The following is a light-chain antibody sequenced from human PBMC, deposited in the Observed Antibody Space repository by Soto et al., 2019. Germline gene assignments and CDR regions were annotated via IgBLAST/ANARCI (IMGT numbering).Light chain of an antibody. CDR2: GAS. V-gene: IGKV3-15*01. Sequence: EIVMTQSPATLSVSPGERATLSCRASQSVSSNLAWYQQKPGQAPRLLIYGASTRATGIPARFIVCGSGTEFTLTFSSLQSEDFAVYYCQQYNNWPWTFGQGTKVEIK. CDR3: QQYNNWPWT. J-gene: IGKJ1*01. CDR1: QSVSSN.